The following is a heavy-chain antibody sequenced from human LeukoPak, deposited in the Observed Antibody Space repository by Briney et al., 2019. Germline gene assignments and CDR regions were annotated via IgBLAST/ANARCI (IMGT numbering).Heavy chain of an antibody. CDR3: ARDRRGFDWFDY. D-gene: IGHD3-10*01. Sequence: PSETLSLTCTVSGYSISSGYYWGWIRQPPGKGLEWIGSIYHSGSTYYNPSLKSRVTISVDTSKNQFSLKLSSVTAADPAVYYCARDRRGFDWFDYWGQGTLVTVTS. CDR2: IYHSGST. V-gene: IGHV4-38-2*02. CDR1: GYSISSGYY. J-gene: IGHJ5*01.